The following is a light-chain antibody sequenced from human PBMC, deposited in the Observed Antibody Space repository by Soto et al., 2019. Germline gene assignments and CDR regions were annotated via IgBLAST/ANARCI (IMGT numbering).Light chain of an antibody. J-gene: IGKJ4*01. CDR3: QQYNNWLT. CDR1: ESVSSN. V-gene: IGKV3-15*01. CDR2: GAS. Sequence: EIGMTQSPATLSVSPGERATLSCRASESVSSNLAWYQQKPGQAPRVLIYGASTRATGIPARFSGSGSGTEFTLTISRPQSEDFALYYCQQYNNWLTFGGGTKVEIK.